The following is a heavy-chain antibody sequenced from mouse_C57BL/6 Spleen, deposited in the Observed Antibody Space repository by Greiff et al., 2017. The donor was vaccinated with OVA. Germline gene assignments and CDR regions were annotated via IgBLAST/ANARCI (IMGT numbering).Heavy chain of an antibody. CDR3: ARVDYYGSSYHYYAMDY. D-gene: IGHD1-1*01. CDR1: GYSITSCYY. V-gene: IGHV3-6*01. CDR2: IRYDGGN. J-gene: IGHJ4*01. Sequence: EVHLVESGPGLVKPSQSLSLTCSVSGYSITSCYYWNWIRQFPGNQLEWMGYIRYDGGNNYNPSFKNRTSITRDTSENQFFLKLNSVTTEDTATYYCARVDYYGSSYHYYAMDYWGQGTSVTVSS.